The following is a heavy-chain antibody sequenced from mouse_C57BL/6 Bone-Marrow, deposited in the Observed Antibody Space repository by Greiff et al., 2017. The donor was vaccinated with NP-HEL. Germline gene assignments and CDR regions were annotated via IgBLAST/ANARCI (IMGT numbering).Heavy chain of an antibody. CDR2: INPGSGGT. V-gene: IGHV1-54*01. J-gene: IGHJ2*01. Sequence: VQLQQSGAELVRPGTSVKVSCKASGYAFTSYLIEWVKQRPGQGLEWIGVINPGSGGTNYNEKFKGKATLTADKSSSTAYMQLSSLTSEASAVYFCARGERGDYWGQGTTLTVSS. CDR3: ARGERGDY. CDR1: GYAFTSYL.